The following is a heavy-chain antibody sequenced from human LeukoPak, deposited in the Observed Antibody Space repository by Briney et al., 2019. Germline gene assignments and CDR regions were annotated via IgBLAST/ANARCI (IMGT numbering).Heavy chain of an antibody. CDR3: ARRPSYMLGKDAFDI. CDR2: IYTSGSS. D-gene: IGHD1-26*01. CDR1: GGSISSGSYY. J-gene: IGHJ3*02. V-gene: IGHV4-61*02. Sequence: SQTLSLTCTVSGGSISSGSYYWSWIRQPAGKGLEWIGRIYTSGSSNYNPSLKSRVTISVDTSKNQFSLKLSSVTAADTAVYYCARRPSYMLGKDAFDIWGQGTMVTVSS.